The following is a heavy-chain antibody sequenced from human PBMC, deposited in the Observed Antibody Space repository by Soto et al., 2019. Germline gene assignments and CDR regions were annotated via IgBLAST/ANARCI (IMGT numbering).Heavy chain of an antibody. CDR1: GFTVSSNY. J-gene: IGHJ3*02. D-gene: IGHD1-26*01. Sequence: LRLSCAASGFTVSSNYMSWVRQAPGTRLEWVSIIYSGGSTYYAESVKGRFTISRDNSKNTLYLQMNSLRAEDTAVYYCASPSGSYDAFDIWGQGTMVSVSS. CDR3: ASPSGSYDAFDI. V-gene: IGHV3-53*01. CDR2: IYSGGST.